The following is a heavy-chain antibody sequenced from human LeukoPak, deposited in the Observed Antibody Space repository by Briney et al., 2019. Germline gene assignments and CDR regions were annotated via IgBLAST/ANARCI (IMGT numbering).Heavy chain of an antibody. D-gene: IGHD6-13*01. Sequence: PGRSLRLSCAASGFTFSSYAMHWVRQAPGKGLEWVAVISYDGSNKYYADSVKGRFTISRDNSKNTLYLQMNSLRAEDTAVYYCAKDLWALSSSWSYVNFDYWGQGTLVTVSS. J-gene: IGHJ4*02. CDR3: AKDLWALSSSWSYVNFDY. CDR1: GFTFSSYA. CDR2: ISYDGSNK. V-gene: IGHV3-30-3*01.